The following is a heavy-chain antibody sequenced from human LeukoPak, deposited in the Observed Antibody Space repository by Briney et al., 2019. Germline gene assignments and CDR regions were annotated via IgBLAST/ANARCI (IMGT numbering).Heavy chain of an antibody. CDR1: GGSISSSSYS. CDR3: ARTTVTVEQAFDI. D-gene: IGHD4-17*01. Sequence: SETLSLTCTVSGGSISSSSYSWGWIRQPPGKGLEWIGYIYYSGSTNYNPSLKSRVTISVDTSKNQFSLKLTSVTAADTALYYCARTTVTVEQAFDIWGQGTMVTVSS. CDR2: IYYSGST. V-gene: IGHV4-61*05. J-gene: IGHJ3*02.